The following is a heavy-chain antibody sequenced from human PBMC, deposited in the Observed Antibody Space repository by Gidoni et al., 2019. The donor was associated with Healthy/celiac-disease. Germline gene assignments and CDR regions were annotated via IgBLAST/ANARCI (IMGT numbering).Heavy chain of an antibody. CDR1: GFTFSSYA. Sequence: EVQLVESGGGWVTPGGSLRLYCSASGFTFSSYAMHWVRQAPGKGLEYVSAISSNGGSTYYADAVKGRFTISRDNSKNTLYLQMSSLRAEDTGVYYCVKFYGDLFFDYWGQGTLVTVSS. D-gene: IGHD4-17*01. J-gene: IGHJ4*02. V-gene: IGHV3-64D*08. CDR3: VKFYGDLFFDY. CDR2: ISSNGGST.